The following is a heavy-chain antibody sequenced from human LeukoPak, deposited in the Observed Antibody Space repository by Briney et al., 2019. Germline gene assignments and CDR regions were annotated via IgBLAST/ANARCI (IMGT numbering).Heavy chain of an antibody. D-gene: IGHD1-1*01. Sequence: GGSLRLSCAASGFXFSSYAISWVRQAPGKGLEWVSGISGSGGSTNYADSVKGRFTISRDNSKNTLYLPMNSLRAEDTAVYYCARTTGTRYFDPWGQGTLVTVSS. J-gene: IGHJ5*02. CDR3: ARTTGTRYFDP. CDR1: GFXFSSYA. CDR2: ISGSGGST. V-gene: IGHV3-23*01.